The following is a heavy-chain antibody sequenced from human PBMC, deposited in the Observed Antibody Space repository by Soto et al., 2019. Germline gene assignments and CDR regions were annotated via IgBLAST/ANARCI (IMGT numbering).Heavy chain of an antibody. CDR2: INAGNGNT. Sequence: GASVKVSCTASGYTFTSYAMHWVRQAPGQRLEWMGWINAGNGNTKCSQKLQGRVTITRDTSASTAYMELSSLRSEDTAVYYCARGVAGPLHWFDPWGQGTLVTVSS. D-gene: IGHD6-19*01. CDR3: ARGVAGPLHWFDP. J-gene: IGHJ5*02. CDR1: GYTFTSYA. V-gene: IGHV1-3*01.